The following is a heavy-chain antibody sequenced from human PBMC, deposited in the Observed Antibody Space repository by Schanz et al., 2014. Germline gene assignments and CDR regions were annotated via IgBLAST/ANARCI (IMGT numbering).Heavy chain of an antibody. CDR2: ISSSGTST. CDR1: GFTFSEKS. V-gene: IGHV3-11*01. Sequence: QVQLVESGGWLVKPGGSLRLSCSAFGFTFSEKSMTGIRQATGKGLEWLSYISSSGTSTYYADSVKGRLTISRDNAKNSLYLQMIRGREGHTAFYYCARFRVHYEEFWGQGVLGNVSS. D-gene: IGHD3-10*01. CDR3: ARFRVHYEEF. J-gene: IGHJ4*02.